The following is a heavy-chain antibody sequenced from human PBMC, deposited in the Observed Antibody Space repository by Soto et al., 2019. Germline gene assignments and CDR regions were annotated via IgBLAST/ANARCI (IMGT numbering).Heavy chain of an antibody. D-gene: IGHD5-18*01. J-gene: IGHJ6*02. Sequence: PSETLSLTCTVSGGSISSGDYYWSWIRQPPGKGLEWIGYIYHSGSTNYNPSLKSRVTISVDTSKNQFSLKLTSVTAADTAVYYCARGGYSYGYGEYYYYGMDVWGQGTTVTVSS. V-gene: IGHV4-30-4*01. CDR1: GGSISSGDYY. CDR3: ARGGYSYGYGEYYYYGMDV. CDR2: IYHSGST.